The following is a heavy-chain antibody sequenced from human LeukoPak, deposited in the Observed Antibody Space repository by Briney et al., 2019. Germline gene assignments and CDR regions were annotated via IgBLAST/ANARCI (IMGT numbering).Heavy chain of an antibody. D-gene: IGHD3-22*01. Sequence: GGSLRLSCAASGFIFSSYETNWVRQAPGKGLEWVSYISSGGSIIYYADSVRGRFTISRDNSKNTLYLQMNSLRAEDTAVYYCAKDLDYDSSGFFDYWGQGTLVTVSS. CDR2: ISSGGSII. CDR3: AKDLDYDSSGFFDY. CDR1: GFIFSSYE. J-gene: IGHJ4*02. V-gene: IGHV3-48*03.